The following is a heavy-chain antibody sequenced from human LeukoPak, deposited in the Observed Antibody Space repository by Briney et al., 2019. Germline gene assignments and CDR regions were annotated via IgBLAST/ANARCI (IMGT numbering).Heavy chain of an antibody. CDR2: ISGSGGST. CDR3: AKGQGDITMIVVVGYFDY. D-gene: IGHD3-22*01. J-gene: IGHJ4*02. Sequence: GGSLRLSCAASGFTFSNYAMSWVRQAPGKGLEWVSAISGSGGSTYSADSVKGRFTISRDNSKNTLYLQMNSLRAEDTAVYYCAKGQGDITMIVVVGYFDYWGQGTLVTVSS. V-gene: IGHV3-23*01. CDR1: GFTFSNYA.